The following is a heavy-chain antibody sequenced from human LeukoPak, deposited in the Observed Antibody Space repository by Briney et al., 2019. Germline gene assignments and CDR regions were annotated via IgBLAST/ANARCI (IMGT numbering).Heavy chain of an antibody. CDR1: GYTFTSYA. J-gene: IGHJ3*02. D-gene: IGHD6-13*01. V-gene: IGHV1-18*01. CDR2: ISAYNGNT. CDR3: ADSSSSSKDAFDI. Sequence: ASVKVSCKASGYTFTSYAMNWVRQAPGQGLEWMGWISAYNGNTNYAQKLQGRVTMTTDTSTSTAYMELRSLRADDTAVYYCADSSSSSKDAFDIWGQGTMVTVSS.